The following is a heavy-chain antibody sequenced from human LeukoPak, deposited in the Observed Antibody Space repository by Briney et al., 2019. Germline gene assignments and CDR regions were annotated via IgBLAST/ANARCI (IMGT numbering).Heavy chain of an antibody. CDR1: GFTFSSYA. Sequence: GGSLRLSCAASGFTFSSYAMSWVRQAPGKGLEWVSAISGSGGSTYYADSVRGRFTISRDNSKNTLYLQMNSLRVEDTAVYYCAKDPPRAAWFSADYTNYGDWGQGTLVTVSS. D-gene: IGHD4-11*01. V-gene: IGHV3-23*01. CDR3: AKDPPRAAWFSADYTNYGD. J-gene: IGHJ4*02. CDR2: ISGSGGST.